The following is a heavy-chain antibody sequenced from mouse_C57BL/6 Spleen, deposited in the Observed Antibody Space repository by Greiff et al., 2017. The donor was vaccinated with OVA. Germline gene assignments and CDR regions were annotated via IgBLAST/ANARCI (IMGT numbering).Heavy chain of an antibody. J-gene: IGHJ3*01. CDR1: GYTFTDYE. CDR2: IDPETGGT. D-gene: IGHD3-2*02. V-gene: IGHV1-15*01. Sequence: VQLQQSGAELVRPGASVTLSCKASGYTFTDYEMHWVKQTPVHGLEWIGAIDPETGGTAYNQKFKGKAILTADKSSSTAYMELRSLTSEDSAVYYCTRMVYSSGYVGFADWGQGTLVTVSA. CDR3: TRMVYSSGYVGFAD.